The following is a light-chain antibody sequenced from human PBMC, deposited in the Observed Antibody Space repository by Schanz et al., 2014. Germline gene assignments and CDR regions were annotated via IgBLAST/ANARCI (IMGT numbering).Light chain of an antibody. CDR3: CSYAGTYSVV. V-gene: IGLV2-8*01. J-gene: IGLJ2*01. Sequence: QSALTQPPSASGSPGQSVTISCTGTSSDVGGYNYVSWYQQHPGKAPKLMIYEVNKRPSGVPDRFSGSKSGNTASLTISGLQAEDEADYYCCSYAGTYSVVFGGGTKLTVL. CDR1: SSDVGGYNY. CDR2: EVN.